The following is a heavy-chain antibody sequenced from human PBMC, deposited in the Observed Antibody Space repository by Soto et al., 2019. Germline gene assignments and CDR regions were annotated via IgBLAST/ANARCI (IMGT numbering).Heavy chain of an antibody. CDR1: GFTFSKAW. J-gene: IGHJ4*02. V-gene: IGHV3-15*01. CDR2: IKSRSSGGTT. D-gene: IGHD6-6*01. CDR3: TTDPAAGVSAREGPDY. Sequence: EVQLVESGGGLVKPGGSLRLSCAASGFTFSKAWMSWVRQAPGKGLEWVGRIKSRSSGGTTDYAAPVKDRFTISRDDSRNTLNLQMNSLKTEDTAVYYCTTDPAAGVSAREGPDYWGQGTLVTVSS.